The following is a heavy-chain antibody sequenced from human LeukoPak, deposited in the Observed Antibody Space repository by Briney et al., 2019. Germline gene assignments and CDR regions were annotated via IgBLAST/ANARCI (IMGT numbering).Heavy chain of an antibody. J-gene: IGHJ4*02. D-gene: IGHD6-13*01. V-gene: IGHV5-10-1*01. CDR2: IDPSDAYT. CDR3: ARHEGFSSSARVY. Sequence: RGVSLKISCKGSGYSFTSYWISWVRQMPGKGLEWTGRIDPSDAYTNYGPSFQGHVTISSDKSIKTAYLQWSSLKASDTAMYYCARHEGFSSSARVYWGQGTLVTVSS. CDR1: GYSFTSYW.